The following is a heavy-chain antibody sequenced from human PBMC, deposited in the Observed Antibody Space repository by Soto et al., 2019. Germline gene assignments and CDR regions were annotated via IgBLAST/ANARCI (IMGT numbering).Heavy chain of an antibody. CDR2: ISPYNVNT. Sequence: HVQLLQSGGELKKPGASVKVSCNTSGFTFNTYFISWVRQAPGQGLEWMGWISPYNVNTKYGEKFKGRVTMNTDTITQTAYMELRNLRIDDTSVYYCARDASSSFDYWGQGPLVTVPS. V-gene: IGHV1-18*01. CDR1: GFTFNTYF. J-gene: IGHJ4*02. CDR3: ARDASSSFDY. D-gene: IGHD2-15*01.